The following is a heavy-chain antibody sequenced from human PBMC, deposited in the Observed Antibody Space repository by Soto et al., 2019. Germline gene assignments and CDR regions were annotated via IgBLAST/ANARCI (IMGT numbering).Heavy chain of an antibody. V-gene: IGHV3-23*01. CDR2: VTGDGVTT. J-gene: IGHJ4*01. Sequence: EVQLLESGGALLQPGGSLRLSCAASGLTFSNYAMSWVRQAPGKGLEWVSTVTGDGVTTSYADSVKGRFTISRDNSKNTLYLQISGLRADDTAVYYCAKRLSYYFDSWGHGTLVTVSS. CDR1: GLTFSNYA. CDR3: AKRLSYYFDS. D-gene: IGHD3-16*02.